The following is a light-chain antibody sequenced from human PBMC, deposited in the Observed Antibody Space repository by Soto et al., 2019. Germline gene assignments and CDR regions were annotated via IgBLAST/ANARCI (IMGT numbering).Light chain of an antibody. CDR1: QSVLYSSDNNNY. CDR2: WAS. CDR3: QQYYTNPWT. Sequence: DIVMTQSPDSLAVSLGERATINCKSSQSVLYSSDNNNYLAWYQQKKGQTPKMLIYWASTRESGVPDRFSGSGSGTDFTLTISSLQAEDVEVYYCQQYYTNPWTFGQGTKVDIK. J-gene: IGKJ1*01. V-gene: IGKV4-1*01.